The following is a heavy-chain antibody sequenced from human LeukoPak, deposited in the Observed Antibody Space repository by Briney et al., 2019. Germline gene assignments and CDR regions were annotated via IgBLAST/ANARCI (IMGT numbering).Heavy chain of an antibody. CDR3: ATGGSKGGSGSFFLPFDY. Sequence: ASVKVSCKAPGYTFTSYYMHWVRQAPGQGLERMGIINPSGGSTSYAQKFQGRVTITADKSTSTAYMELSSLRSEDTAVYYCATGGSKGGSGSFFLPFDYWGQGTLVTVSS. D-gene: IGHD1-26*01. V-gene: IGHV1-46*01. J-gene: IGHJ4*02. CDR1: GYTFTSYY. CDR2: INPSGGST.